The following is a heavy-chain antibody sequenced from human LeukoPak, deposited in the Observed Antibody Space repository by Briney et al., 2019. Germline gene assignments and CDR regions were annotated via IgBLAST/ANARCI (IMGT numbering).Heavy chain of an antibody. J-gene: IGHJ4*02. CDR3: ARVLWDYYDSSGYPPDY. D-gene: IGHD3-22*01. V-gene: IGHV1-18*01. Sequence: GASVKVSCKASGYTFTSYGISWVRQAPGQGLEWMGWISAYNGNTNYAQKLQGRATMTTDTSTSTAYMELRSLRSDDTAVYYCARVLWDYYDSSGYPPDYWGQGTLVTVSS. CDR1: GYTFTSYG. CDR2: ISAYNGNT.